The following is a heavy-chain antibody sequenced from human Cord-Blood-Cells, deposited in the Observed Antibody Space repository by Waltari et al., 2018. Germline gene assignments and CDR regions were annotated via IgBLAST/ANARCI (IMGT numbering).Heavy chain of an antibody. D-gene: IGHD3-22*01. CDR2: IYTSGST. J-gene: IGHJ5*02. CDR1: GGPISSYY. CDR3: ARGFGYDSSGYYSNWFDP. Sequence: QVQLQESGPGLVQPSETLSLTCPVPGGPISSYYWSWLRRPAGQGLEWIGRIYTSGSTNYNPSLKSRVTMSVDTSKNQFSLKLSSVTAADTAVYYCARGFGYDSSGYYSNWFDPWGQGTLVTVSS. V-gene: IGHV4-4*07.